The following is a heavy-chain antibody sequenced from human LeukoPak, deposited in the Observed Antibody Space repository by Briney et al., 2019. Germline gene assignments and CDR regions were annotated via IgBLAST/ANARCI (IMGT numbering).Heavy chain of an antibody. CDR2: IYYSGST. D-gene: IGHD3-22*01. J-gene: IGHJ3*02. CDR3: ARVIGDYYDSGGYYRRSDVFDI. CDR1: GGSISSYY. V-gene: IGHV4-59*01. Sequence: SETLSLTCSVSGGSISSYYWSWIRQPPGKGLEWIGYIYYSGSTEYNPSLKSRVTISVDTSKNQFSLKLSSVTAADTAVYYCARVIGDYYDSGGYYRRSDVFDIWGQGTMLTVSS.